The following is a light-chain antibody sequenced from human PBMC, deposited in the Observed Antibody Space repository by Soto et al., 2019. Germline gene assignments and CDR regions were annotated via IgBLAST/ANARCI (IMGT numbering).Light chain of an antibody. CDR3: QQYGSSPFT. J-gene: IGKJ5*01. CDR2: GAS. CDR1: QSVNSNY. V-gene: IGKV3-20*01. Sequence: EIVLTQSPGTLSLSPGERATLSCRASQSVNSNYLAWYQQKSGQAPRLLIYGASSRATGIPDRFSGSRSGTDFTLTISSLEPVDFAAYYCQQYGSSPFTFGRGTRLEIK.